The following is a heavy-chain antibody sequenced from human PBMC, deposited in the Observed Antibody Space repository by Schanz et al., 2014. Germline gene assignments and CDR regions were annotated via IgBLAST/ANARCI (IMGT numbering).Heavy chain of an antibody. Sequence: QVQLVQSGAEVKKPGASVKVSCKASGYTFTSYGISWVRQAPGQGLEWMGWISAYNGNTKYPQKLQGGVTMTTDTSTSAAYMELRSLRSDCTAVYYCARSAGRDFWSGYYTRFDYWGQGTLVTVSS. D-gene: IGHD3-3*01. CDR3: ARSAGRDFWSGYYTRFDY. CDR2: ISAYNGNT. J-gene: IGHJ4*02. V-gene: IGHV1-18*01. CDR1: GYTFTSYG.